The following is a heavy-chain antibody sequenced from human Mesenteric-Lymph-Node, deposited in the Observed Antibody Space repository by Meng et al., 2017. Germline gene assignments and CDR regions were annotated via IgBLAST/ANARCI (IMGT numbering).Heavy chain of an antibody. V-gene: IGHV3-30*04. CDR2: ISYDGSNK. CDR1: GFTFSSYA. D-gene: IGHD3-10*01. CDR3: AKEGNYYGSGSLIWLDAFDI. J-gene: IGHJ3*02. Sequence: GGSLRLSCAASGFTFSSYAMHWVRQAPGKGLEWVAVISYDGSNKYYADSVKGRFTISRDNSKNTLYLQMNSLRAEDTAVYYCAKEGNYYGSGSLIWLDAFDIWGQGTMVTVSS.